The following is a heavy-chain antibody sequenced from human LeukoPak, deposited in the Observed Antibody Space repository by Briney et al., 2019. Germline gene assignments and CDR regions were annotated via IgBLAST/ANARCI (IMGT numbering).Heavy chain of an antibody. CDR2: MNPSGGRT. D-gene: IGHD3-22*01. CDR3: ARGVHVRKYDSNENSFDP. CDR1: GYTFTSYY. V-gene: IGHV1-46*01. Sequence: ASVKVSCKASGYTFTSYYIHWVRQAPGQGLEWKGLMNPSGGRTNYAQRFQGRVTMTRDMSTTIVYMELSSLRSEDTAVYYCARGVHVRKYDSNENSFDPWGQGTLVTVSS. J-gene: IGHJ5*02.